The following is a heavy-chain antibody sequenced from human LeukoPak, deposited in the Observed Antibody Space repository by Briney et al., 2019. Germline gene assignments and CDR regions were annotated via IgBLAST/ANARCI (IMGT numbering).Heavy chain of an antibody. J-gene: IGHJ4*02. CDR2: INPNSGGT. Sequence: GASVKVSCKASGGTSSSYAISWVRQAPGQGLEWMGRINPNSGGTNYAQKFQGRVTMTRDTSISTAYMELSRLRSDDTAVYYCARDVSEWELLSFDYWGQGTLVTVSS. D-gene: IGHD1-26*01. CDR1: GGTSSSYA. CDR3: ARDVSEWELLSFDY. V-gene: IGHV1-2*06.